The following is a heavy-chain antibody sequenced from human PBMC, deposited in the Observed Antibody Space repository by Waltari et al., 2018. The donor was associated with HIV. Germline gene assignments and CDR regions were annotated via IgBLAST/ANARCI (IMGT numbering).Heavy chain of an antibody. CDR2: ISSTSTTI. D-gene: IGHD3-16*01. V-gene: IGHV3-48*01. J-gene: IGHJ4*02. CDR1: VFTFSTYS. Sequence: EVHLVESGGGPVQPGGSLRLSCGASVFTFSTYSMNWVRQAPGKGLEWISYISSTSTTIFYADPVKGRFTISRDNAKNSLDLQMNNLRAEDTAVYYCARDITLAPGPDYWGQGTLVTVSS. CDR3: ARDITLAPGPDY.